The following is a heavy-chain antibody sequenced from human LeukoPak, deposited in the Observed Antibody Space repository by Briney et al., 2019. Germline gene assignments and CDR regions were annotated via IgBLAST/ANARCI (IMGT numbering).Heavy chain of an antibody. D-gene: IGHD3-22*01. CDR3: ARDLGRYDSNQGPLDAFDI. CDR1: GFTVRRNY. J-gene: IGHJ3*02. CDR2: IFTGGST. Sequence: GGSLRLSCAPSGFTVRRNYMSWVRPAPGGGLECVSDIFTGGSTYYADYVKGRFTISRDNSKNTLYLQMNSLRAEDTAVYYCARDLGRYDSNQGPLDAFDIWGQGTMVTVSS. V-gene: IGHV3-53*01.